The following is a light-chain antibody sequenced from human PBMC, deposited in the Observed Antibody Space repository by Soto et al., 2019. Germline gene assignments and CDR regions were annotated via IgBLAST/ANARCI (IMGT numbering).Light chain of an antibody. V-gene: IGLV2-14*01. J-gene: IGLJ2*01. CDR2: EVN. CDR1: SSDVGGYNY. Sequence: QSALTQPASVSGSPGQSITISCTGTSSDVGGYNYVSWYQHLPGKVPKLIIFEVNNRPSGVSTRFSGSKSGNTASLTISGLQAEDEADYYCSSYTTTSTVLFGGGTKLTVL. CDR3: SSYTTTSTVL.